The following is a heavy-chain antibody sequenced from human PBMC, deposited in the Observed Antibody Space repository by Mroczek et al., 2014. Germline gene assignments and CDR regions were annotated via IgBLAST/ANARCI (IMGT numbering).Heavy chain of an antibody. CDR1: GYTFTSYD. Sequence: QVQLVESGAEVKKPGASVKVSCKASGYTFTSYDINWVRQATGQGLEWMGWMNPNSGNTGYAQKFQGRVTMTRNTSISTAYMELSSLRSEDTAVYYCARALYCSSTSCLLPYYYYYYMDVWGKGPTVTVS. J-gene: IGHJ6*03. CDR3: ARALYCSSTSCLLPYYYYYYMDV. V-gene: IGHV1-8*01. CDR2: MNPNSGNT. D-gene: IGHD2-2*01.